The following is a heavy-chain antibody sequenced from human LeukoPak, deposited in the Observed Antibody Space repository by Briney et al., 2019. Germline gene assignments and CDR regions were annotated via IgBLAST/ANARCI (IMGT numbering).Heavy chain of an antibody. D-gene: IGHD2-2*01. CDR3: ARARYANAWYAFDI. V-gene: IGHV4-59*02. Sequence: PSETLSLTCTVSGGSVSSYYWSWIRRPPGRGLEWIAYLSHSGSSDSNPSLTSRVTTLVDTSKNQFSLKLTSVAAADTAVYYCARARYANAWYAFDIWGHGTMVTVSS. J-gene: IGHJ3*02. CDR1: GGSVSSYY. CDR2: LSHSGSS.